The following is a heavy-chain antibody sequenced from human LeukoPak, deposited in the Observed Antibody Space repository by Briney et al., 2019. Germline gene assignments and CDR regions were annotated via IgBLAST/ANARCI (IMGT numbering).Heavy chain of an antibody. CDR2: IIPILGTA. V-gene: IGHV1-69*13. Sequence: SVKVSCKASGGTFSSYAISWVRQAPGQGLEWMGGIIPILGTANYAQKFQGRVTITADESTSTAYMELSSLRSEDTAVYYCARESENMIGPHFDYWGQGTLVTVSS. CDR3: ARESENMIGPHFDY. J-gene: IGHJ4*02. D-gene: IGHD3-22*01. CDR1: GGTFSSYA.